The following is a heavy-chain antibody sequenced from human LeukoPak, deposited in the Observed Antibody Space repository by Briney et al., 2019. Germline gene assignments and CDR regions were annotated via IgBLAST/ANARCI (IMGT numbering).Heavy chain of an antibody. J-gene: IGHJ6*03. V-gene: IGHV3-30*03. Sequence: PGGSLRLSCAASGFTFSSYGMHWVRQAPGKGLEWVAVISYDGSNKYYADSVKGRFTISRDNAKNSLYLQMNSLRAEDTAVYYCAREGKVVYYYYYYMDVWGKGTTVTVSS. CDR3: AREGKVVYYYYYYMDV. CDR2: ISYDGSNK. CDR1: GFTFSSYG.